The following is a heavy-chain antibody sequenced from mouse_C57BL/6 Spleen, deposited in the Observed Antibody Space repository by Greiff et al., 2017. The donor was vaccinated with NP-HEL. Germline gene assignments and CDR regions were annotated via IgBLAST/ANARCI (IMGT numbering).Heavy chain of an antibody. J-gene: IGHJ3*01. Sequence: DVKLVESGPGLVKPSQSLSLTCTVTGYSLTSGYDWHWIRHFPGNNLEWMGYISYSGSTNYNPSLKSRISITHDTSTNHFFLQLKSVTTEDTATYYCASLGWSAYWGQGTLVTVSA. V-gene: IGHV3-1*01. CDR3: ASLGWSAY. D-gene: IGHD4-1*01. CDR1: GYSLTSGYD. CDR2: ISYSGST.